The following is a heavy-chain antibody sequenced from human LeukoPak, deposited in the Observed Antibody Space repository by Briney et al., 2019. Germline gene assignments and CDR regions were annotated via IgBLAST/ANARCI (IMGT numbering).Heavy chain of an antibody. CDR2: ISGTGNTI. CDR1: GFTFRSSE. Sequence: GGSLRLSCATSGFTFRSSEMNGVRQAPGKGLEWVSYISGTGNTIYYTDSVKGRFTISRDNAKNSLYLQMNSLRAEDTAVYYCARDSYNGDYVPGYFQHWGQGTLVTVSS. V-gene: IGHV3-48*03. J-gene: IGHJ1*01. CDR3: ARDSYNGDYVPGYFQH. D-gene: IGHD4-17*01.